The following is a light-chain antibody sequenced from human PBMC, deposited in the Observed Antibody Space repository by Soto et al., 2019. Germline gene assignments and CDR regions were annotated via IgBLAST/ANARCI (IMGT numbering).Light chain of an antibody. CDR2: KAS. Sequence: DIQMTQSPSSRSASVGDRVTITCRASQSISSWLAWYQQKPGKAPKLLIYKASSLESGVPSRFSGSGSGTEFTLTISSLEPEDFAVYYCQQRSNWPSWTFGQGTKVDIK. J-gene: IGKJ1*01. CDR1: QSISSW. CDR3: QQRSNWPSWT. V-gene: IGKV1-5*03.